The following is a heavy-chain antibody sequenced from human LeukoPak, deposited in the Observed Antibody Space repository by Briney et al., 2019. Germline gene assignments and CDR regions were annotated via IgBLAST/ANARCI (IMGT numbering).Heavy chain of an antibody. CDR3: AKDYYDSSGYYWPEYYFDY. CDR2: ISDSGANT. J-gene: IGHJ4*02. D-gene: IGHD3-22*01. V-gene: IGHV3-23*01. Sequence: GGSLRLSCAASGFTFSTYAMSWVRQAPGKGLEWVSTISDSGANTYYADSVKGRFTISRDNSKNTLYLQMNSLRAEDTAVYYCAKDYYDSSGYYWPEYYFDYWGQGTLVTVSS. CDR1: GFTFSTYA.